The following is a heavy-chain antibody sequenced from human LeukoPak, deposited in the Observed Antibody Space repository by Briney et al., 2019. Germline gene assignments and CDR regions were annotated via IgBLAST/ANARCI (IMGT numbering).Heavy chain of an antibody. Sequence: GGSLRLSCAASGFTFSSYAMSWVRQAPGKGLEWVSAISGSGGSTYCADSVKGRFTISRDNSKNTLYLQMNSLRAEDTAVYYCAKDSGRGYSYGYYDYFDYWGQGTLVTVSS. CDR2: ISGSGGST. D-gene: IGHD5-18*01. V-gene: IGHV3-23*01. J-gene: IGHJ4*02. CDR3: AKDSGRGYSYGYYDYFDY. CDR1: GFTFSSYA.